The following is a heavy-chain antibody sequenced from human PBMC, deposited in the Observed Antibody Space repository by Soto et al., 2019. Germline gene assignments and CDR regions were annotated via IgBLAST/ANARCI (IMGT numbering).Heavy chain of an antibody. J-gene: IGHJ4*02. V-gene: IGHV3-11*01. CDR1: GFTFSDYY. D-gene: IGHD2-15*01. Sequence: PWGSLRLSCAASGFTFSDYYMSWIRQAPGKGLEWVSYISSSGSTIYYADSVKGRFAISRDNAKNSLYLQMNSLRAEDTAVYYCARDRPRHGGLLLTYFDYWGQGTLVTVSS. CDR2: ISSSGSTI. CDR3: ARDRPRHGGLLLTYFDY.